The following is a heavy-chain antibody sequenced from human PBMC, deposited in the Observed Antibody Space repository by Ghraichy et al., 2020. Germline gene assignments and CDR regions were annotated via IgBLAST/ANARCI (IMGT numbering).Heavy chain of an antibody. V-gene: IGHV1-18*01. D-gene: IGHD1/OR15-1a*01. J-gene: IGHJ4*02. Sequence: SVKVSCKASGYTFTTYGISWVRQAPGQGLEWVGWISAYNGKTNYAQKFQGRVTMTTDTSTSTVYMELRSLRSDDTAVYYCARDLDQTDDYWGQGTLVIVSS. CDR1: GYTFTTYG. CDR3: ARDLDQTDDY. CDR2: ISAYNGKT.